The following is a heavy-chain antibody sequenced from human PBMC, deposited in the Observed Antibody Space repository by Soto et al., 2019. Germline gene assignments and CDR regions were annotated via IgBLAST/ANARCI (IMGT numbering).Heavy chain of an antibody. CDR3: ARALGSSWSNWFDP. Sequence: ASVKVSFKASGGTFSSYAISWLRQAPGQGLEWMGGIIPIFGTANYAQKFQGRVTITADKSTSTAYMELSSLRSEDTAVYYCARALGSSWSNWFDPWGQGTLVTVSS. D-gene: IGHD6-13*01. CDR1: GGTFSSYA. J-gene: IGHJ5*02. V-gene: IGHV1-69*06. CDR2: IIPIFGTA.